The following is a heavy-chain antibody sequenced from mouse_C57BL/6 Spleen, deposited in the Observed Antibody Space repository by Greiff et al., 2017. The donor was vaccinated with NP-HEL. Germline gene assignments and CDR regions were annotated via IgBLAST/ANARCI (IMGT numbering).Heavy chain of an antibody. CDR3: AAWIYYDYGGSFAY. V-gene: IGHV1-55*01. Sequence: VQLQQPGAELVKPGASVKMSCKASGYTFTSYWITWVKQRPGQGLEWIGDIYPGSGSTNYNEKFKSKATLTVDTSSSTAYMQLSSLTSEDSAVYYCAAWIYYDYGGSFAYWGQGTLVTVSA. CDR2: IYPGSGST. J-gene: IGHJ3*01. CDR1: GYTFTSYW. D-gene: IGHD2-4*01.